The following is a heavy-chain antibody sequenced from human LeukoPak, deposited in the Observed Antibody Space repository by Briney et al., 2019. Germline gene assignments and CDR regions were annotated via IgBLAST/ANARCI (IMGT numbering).Heavy chain of an antibody. CDR3: AKDATENYYNFWSDGFDY. Sequence: GGSLRLSCAASGFTFSSYAMHWVRQAPGKGLEWVTIISYDGSNKYYADSVKGRFTISRDNSKNTLYLQMSSPTTADTAVYYCAKDATENYYNFWSDGFDYWGQGILVTVSS. J-gene: IGHJ4*02. CDR1: GFTFSSYA. D-gene: IGHD3-3*01. CDR2: ISYDGSNK. V-gene: IGHV3-30-3*01.